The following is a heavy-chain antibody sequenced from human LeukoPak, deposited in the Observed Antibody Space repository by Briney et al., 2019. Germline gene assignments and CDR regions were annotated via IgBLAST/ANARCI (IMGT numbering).Heavy chain of an antibody. Sequence: PGGSLRLSCAASGFTFSSYAMHWVRQAPGKGLEWVAVISYDGSNKYYADSAKGRFTISRDNSKNTLYLQMNSLRAEDTAVYYCARDPHIVVVPAASHPEYYFDYWGQGTLVTVSS. V-gene: IGHV3-30-3*01. CDR3: ARDPHIVVVPAASHPEYYFDY. J-gene: IGHJ4*02. D-gene: IGHD2-2*01. CDR2: ISYDGSNK. CDR1: GFTFSSYA.